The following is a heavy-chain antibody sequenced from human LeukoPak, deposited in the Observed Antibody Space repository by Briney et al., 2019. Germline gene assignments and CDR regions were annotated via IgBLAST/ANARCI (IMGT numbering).Heavy chain of an antibody. CDR2: ISSSGSTI. J-gene: IGHJ3*02. Sequence: GGSLRLSCAASGFTFSNYMSWVRQAPGKGLEWVSYISSSGSTIYYADSVKGRFTISRDNAKNSLYLQMNSLRAEDTAVYYCARERNSPKHDAFDIWGQGTMVTVSS. D-gene: IGHD2/OR15-2a*01. V-gene: IGHV3-48*04. CDR1: GFTFSNY. CDR3: ARERNSPKHDAFDI.